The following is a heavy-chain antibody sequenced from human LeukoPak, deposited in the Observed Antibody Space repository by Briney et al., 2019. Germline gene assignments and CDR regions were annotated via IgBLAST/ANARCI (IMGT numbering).Heavy chain of an antibody. V-gene: IGHV1-69*06. D-gene: IGHD2-2*01. CDR3: ASLQGGYCSSTSCPEIDY. CDR1: GGTFSSYA. CDR2: IIPIFGTA. Sequence: EASVKVSCKASGGTFSSYAISWVRQAPGQGLEWMGGIIPIFGTANYAQKFQGRVTFTADKSTSTAYMELSSLRSEDTAVYYCASLQGGYCSSTSCPEIDYWGQGTLVTVSS. J-gene: IGHJ4*02.